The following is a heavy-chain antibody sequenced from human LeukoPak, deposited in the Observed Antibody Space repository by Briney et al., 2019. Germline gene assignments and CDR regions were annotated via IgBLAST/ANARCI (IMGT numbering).Heavy chain of an antibody. V-gene: IGHV3-53*01. Sequence: GGSLRLSCAASDFTVANNYMSWVRQAPGKGLDWVSVIYSGGKTYYADSVRGRFTISRDTSRNTLYLQMNSLRAADTAVYYCARARGCFYLGAFDIWGQGTMVTVSS. CDR3: ARARGCFYLGAFDI. D-gene: IGHD1-26*01. J-gene: IGHJ3*02. CDR2: IYSGGKT. CDR1: DFTVANNY.